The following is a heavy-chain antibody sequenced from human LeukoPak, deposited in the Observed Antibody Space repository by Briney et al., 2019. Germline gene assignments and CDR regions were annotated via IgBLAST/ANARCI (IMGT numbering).Heavy chain of an antibody. CDR2: IAVGSGNT. CDR3: AAAGWYYDFWSGPPASHWFDP. CDR1: GFTFTSSA. D-gene: IGHD3-3*01. Sequence: GASVKVSCKASGFTFTSSAMQWVRQARGQRLEWIGWIAVGSGNTNYAQKFQERVTITRDMSTSTAYMELSSLRSEDTAVYYCAAAGWYYDFWSGPPASHWFDPWGQGTLVTVSS. J-gene: IGHJ5*02. V-gene: IGHV1-58*02.